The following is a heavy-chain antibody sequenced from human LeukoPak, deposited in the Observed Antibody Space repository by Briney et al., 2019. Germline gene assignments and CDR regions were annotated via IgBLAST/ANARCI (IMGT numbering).Heavy chain of an antibody. CDR3: ARGRGNGIAARPYYFDY. D-gene: IGHD6-6*01. CDR1: GYTFTSYG. Sequence: ASVKVSCKASGYTFTSYGISWVRQAPGQGLEWMGWISAYNGNTNYAQKLQGRVTMTTDTSTSTAYMELRSLRSDDTAVYYCARGRGNGIAARPYYFDYWGQGTQVTVSS. V-gene: IGHV1-18*01. CDR2: ISAYNGNT. J-gene: IGHJ4*02.